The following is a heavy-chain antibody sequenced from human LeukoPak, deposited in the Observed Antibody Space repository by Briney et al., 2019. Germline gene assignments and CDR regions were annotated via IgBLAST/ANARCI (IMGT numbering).Heavy chain of an antibody. J-gene: IGHJ5*02. CDR1: GFTFSSYG. V-gene: IGHV3-30*02. CDR3: AKTYYDFWSGYRPFDL. CDR2: IRYDGSNK. Sequence: PGGSLRLSCAASGFTFSSYGMHWVRQAPGKGLEWVAFIRYDGSNKYYADSVKGRFTISRDNSKNTLYLQMNSLRAEDTALYYCAKTYYDFWSGYRPFDLWGQGTLVTVSS. D-gene: IGHD3-3*01.